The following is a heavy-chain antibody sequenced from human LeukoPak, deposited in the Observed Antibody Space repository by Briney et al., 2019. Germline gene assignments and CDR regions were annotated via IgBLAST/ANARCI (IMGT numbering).Heavy chain of an antibody. D-gene: IGHD6-19*01. CDR1: GGSISSYY. CDR3: ARDRGQQWLWWFDP. V-gene: IGHV4-4*07. J-gene: IGHJ5*02. CDR2: IYTSGST. Sequence: PSETLSLTCTVSGGSISSYYWSWIRQPAGKGLEWIGRIYTSGSTNYNPSLKSRVTMSVDTSENQFSLKLSSVTAADTAVYYCARDRGQQWLWWFDPWGQGTLVTVSS.